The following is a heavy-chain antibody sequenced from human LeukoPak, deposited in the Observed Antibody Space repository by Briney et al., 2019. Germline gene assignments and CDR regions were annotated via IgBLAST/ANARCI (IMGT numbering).Heavy chain of an antibody. CDR2: ISGSGGST. V-gene: IGHV3-23*01. D-gene: IGHD3-10*01. CDR1: GFTFSSYA. Sequence: GGSLRLSCAASGFTFSSYAMSWFRQAPGKGLEWVSAISGSGGSTYYADSVKGRLTISRDNSKNTLYLQMNSLRAEDMAVYYCAKRARSWFGELYSAFDIWGQGTMVTVSS. J-gene: IGHJ3*02. CDR3: AKRARSWFGELYSAFDI.